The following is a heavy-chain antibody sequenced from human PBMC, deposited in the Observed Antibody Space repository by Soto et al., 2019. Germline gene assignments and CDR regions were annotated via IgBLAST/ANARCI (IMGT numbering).Heavy chain of an antibody. CDR1: GFTFNTAA. J-gene: IGHJ3*02. CDR3: AKAYIVVVVASGDFAFDI. Sequence: GGSLRLSCAASGFTFNTAAMTWVRQAPGKGLEWVSSISASGGNTYYADSVRGRFTISRDNPKNTLYLQMNSLRGEDTAVYYCAKAYIVVVVASGDFAFDIWGQGTMVTVSS. V-gene: IGHV3-23*01. D-gene: IGHD2-15*01. CDR2: ISASGGNT.